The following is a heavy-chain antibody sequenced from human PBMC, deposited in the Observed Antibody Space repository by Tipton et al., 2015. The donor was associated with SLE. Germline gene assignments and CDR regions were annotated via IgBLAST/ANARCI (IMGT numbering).Heavy chain of an antibody. Sequence: QSGPEVKKPGASVKVSCKASGFTFISYGISWVRQAPGQGLQWMGWISAYNGNTNYAQKLQGRVTMTTDTSTSTTYMELRSLRSDDTAVYYCAREGATMDWFDPWGQGTLVTVSS. CDR3: AREGATMDWFDP. J-gene: IGHJ5*02. D-gene: IGHD1-26*01. V-gene: IGHV1-18*01. CDR2: ISAYNGNT. CDR1: GFTFISYG.